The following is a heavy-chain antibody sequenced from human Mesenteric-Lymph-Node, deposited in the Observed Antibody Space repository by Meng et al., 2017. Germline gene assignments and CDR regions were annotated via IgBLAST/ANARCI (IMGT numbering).Heavy chain of an antibody. CDR3: ASGTPGRSYCDY. Sequence: QVPLLQAGPEVKKPGASVRFSCNASGYPFGSYGICWVRQAPGQGLEWMGWFVNYVDTYPAPKFQGRVTMTTDTHTNTAFMELRSLTSDDTAVYYCASGTPGRSYCDYWGQGTLVTVSS. J-gene: IGHJ4*02. CDR2: FVNYVDT. D-gene: IGHD2-15*01. CDR1: GYPFGSYG. V-gene: IGHV1-18*01.